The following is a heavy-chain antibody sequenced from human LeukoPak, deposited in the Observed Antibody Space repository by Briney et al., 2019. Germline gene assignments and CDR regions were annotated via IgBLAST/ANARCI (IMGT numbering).Heavy chain of an antibody. D-gene: IGHD1-7*01. CDR3: AREKIGTELRYFDY. Sequence: GASVKVSCKASGGTFSGYAISWVRQAPGQGLEWMGGIIPIFGTANYAQKFQGRVTITTDESTSTAYMELSSLRSEDTAVYYCAREKIGTELRYFDYWGRGTLVTVSS. CDR1: GGTFSGYA. J-gene: IGHJ4*02. CDR2: IIPIFGTA. V-gene: IGHV1-69*05.